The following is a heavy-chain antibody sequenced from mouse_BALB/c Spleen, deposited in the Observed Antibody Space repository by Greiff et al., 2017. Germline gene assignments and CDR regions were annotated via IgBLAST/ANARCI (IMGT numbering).Heavy chain of an antibody. D-gene: IGHD1-1*01. J-gene: IGHJ1*01. CDR2: ILPGSGST. CDR3: APYYGSSNWYFDV. Sequence: QVQLQQSGAELMKPGASVKISCKATGYTFSSYWIEWVKQRPGHGLEWIGEILPGSGSTNYNEKFKGKATFTADTSSNTAYMQLSSLTSVDSAVYYCAPYYGSSNWYFDVWGAGTTVTVSS. CDR1: GYTFSSYW. V-gene: IGHV1-9*01.